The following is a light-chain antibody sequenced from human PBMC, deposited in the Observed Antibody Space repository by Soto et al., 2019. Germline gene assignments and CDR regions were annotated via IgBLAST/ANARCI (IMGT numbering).Light chain of an antibody. CDR1: QSISSW. J-gene: IGKJ1*01. CDR2: KAS. V-gene: IGKV1-5*03. CDR3: QQYNRYST. Sequence: DIQMTQSPSTLSTSVGDRVIITCRASQSISSWLAWYQQRPGKAPKLLIHKASNLESGVPSRFSGSGSGTEFTLTISSLQPDDSATYYCQQYNRYSTFGQGTKVDIK.